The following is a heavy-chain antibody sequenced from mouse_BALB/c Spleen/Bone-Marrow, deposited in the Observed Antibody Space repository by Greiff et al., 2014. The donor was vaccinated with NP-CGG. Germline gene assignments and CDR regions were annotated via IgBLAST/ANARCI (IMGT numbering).Heavy chain of an antibody. CDR1: GFNIKDTY. V-gene: IGHV14-3*02. CDR2: IDPANGNT. Sequence: VHVKQSGAELVKPGASVKLSCTASGFNIKDTYMHWVKQRPEQGLEWIGRIDPANGNTKYDPKFQGKATITADTSSNTAYLQLSSLTSEDTAVYYCATITTGAWFAYWGQGTLVTVSA. D-gene: IGHD2-4*01. CDR3: ATITTGAWFAY. J-gene: IGHJ3*01.